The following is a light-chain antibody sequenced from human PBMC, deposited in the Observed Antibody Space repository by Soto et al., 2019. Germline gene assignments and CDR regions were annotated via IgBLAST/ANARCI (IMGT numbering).Light chain of an antibody. J-gene: IGKJ4*01. Sequence: DIQMTQSPSTLSASVGDRVTITCRASQGIANYLAWYQQKPGKGPKLLIYAAATLQSGVPSRFSGSGSGTDFTLTISGLQPEDVATYYCQKCGSAPFTFGGGTKVDIK. CDR1: QGIANY. V-gene: IGKV1-27*01. CDR3: QKCGSAPFT. CDR2: AAA.